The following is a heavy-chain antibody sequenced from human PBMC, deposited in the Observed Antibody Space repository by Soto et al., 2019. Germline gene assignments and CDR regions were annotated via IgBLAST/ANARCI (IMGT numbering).Heavy chain of an antibody. Sequence: GGSLRLSCAASGFTFSNYWMHWVRQIPGQGLLWVSHIDSDGSSTSYADSVKGRFTISRDNAKNTLYLQMNSLRAEDTALYYCAKDNIAVAQGQFDPWGQGTLVTVSS. D-gene: IGHD6-19*01. CDR2: IDSDGSST. CDR1: GFTFSNYW. J-gene: IGHJ5*02. CDR3: AKDNIAVAQGQFDP. V-gene: IGHV3-74*01.